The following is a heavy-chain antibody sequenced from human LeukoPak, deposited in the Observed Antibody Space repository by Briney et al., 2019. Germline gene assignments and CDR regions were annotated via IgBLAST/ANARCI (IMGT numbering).Heavy chain of an antibody. CDR3: ARDPMVRGVPNWFDP. V-gene: IGHV4-59*01. Sequence: SETLSLTCAVSGGSISSYYWSWIRQPPGKGLEWIGYIYYSGSTNYNPSLKSRVTISVDTSKNQFSLKLSSVTAADTAVYYCARDPMVRGVPNWFDPWGQGTLVTVSS. J-gene: IGHJ5*02. D-gene: IGHD3-10*01. CDR1: GGSISSYY. CDR2: IYYSGST.